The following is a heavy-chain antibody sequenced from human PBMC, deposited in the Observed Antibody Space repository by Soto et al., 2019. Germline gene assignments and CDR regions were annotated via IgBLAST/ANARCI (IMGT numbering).Heavy chain of an antibody. CDR2: ISGSGGST. Sequence: VQLLDSGGGLVQPGGSLRLSCVASGITFTSHAMRWVRQAPGKGLEWVSAISGSGGSTYYADSVKGRFTISRDNSKTKVYLQVNSLRVEDTAVYYCAKRVGDYWGQGTLVTVSS. D-gene: IGHD1-26*01. V-gene: IGHV3-23*01. CDR1: GITFTSHA. J-gene: IGHJ4*02. CDR3: AKRVGDY.